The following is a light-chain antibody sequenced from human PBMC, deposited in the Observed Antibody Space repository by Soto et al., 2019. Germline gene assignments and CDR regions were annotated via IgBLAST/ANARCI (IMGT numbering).Light chain of an antibody. CDR3: CSYTSLSTVV. CDR2: AVS. Sequence: QSALTQPASVSGTPGQSITISCTGTSSDVGGYNHVSWYQHSPGKAPKLILFAVSDRPSGVSHRFSGSKSGNTASLTISGLQADDEADYYCCSYTSLSTVVFGGGTKVTVL. J-gene: IGLJ2*01. V-gene: IGLV2-14*01. CDR1: SSDVGGYNH.